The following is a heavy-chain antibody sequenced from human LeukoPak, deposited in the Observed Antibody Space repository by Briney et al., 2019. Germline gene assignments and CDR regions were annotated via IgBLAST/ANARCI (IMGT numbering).Heavy chain of an antibody. V-gene: IGHV3-7*03. CDR2: IKQDGSEK. Sequence: GGSLRLSCAASGFTFSSHWMTWVRQAPGKRLEWVANIKQDGSEKYHVDSVKGRFTISRDNAKNSLYLQMNSLRAEDTAVYYCAKAITMGRGGPFDYWGQGTLVTVSS. CDR3: AKAITMGRGGPFDY. CDR1: GFTFSSHW. D-gene: IGHD3-10*01. J-gene: IGHJ4*02.